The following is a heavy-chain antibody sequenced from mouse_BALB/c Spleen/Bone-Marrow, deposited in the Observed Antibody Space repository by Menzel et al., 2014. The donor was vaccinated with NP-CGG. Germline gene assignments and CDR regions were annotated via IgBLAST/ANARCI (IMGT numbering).Heavy chain of an antibody. D-gene: IGHD1-1*01. CDR3: ARWVEGTLAWFAY. CDR2: IRSDGSYT. CDR1: GFTFSSYG. V-gene: IGHV5-6*01. J-gene: IGHJ3*01. Sequence: VQLVEAGGNLVKPGGCLKLSCADSGFTFSSYGMSWVRQAPDRRLEWVATIRSDGSYTYYPDSVKGRFTISRDNAKNTLYLQMSSLKSEDTAMYYCARWVEGTLAWFAYRAQATLVTGSA.